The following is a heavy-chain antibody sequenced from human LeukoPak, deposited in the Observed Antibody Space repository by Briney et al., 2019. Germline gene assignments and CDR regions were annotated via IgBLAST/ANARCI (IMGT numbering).Heavy chain of an antibody. CDR1: GYSISSGYY. D-gene: IGHD3-10*01. Sequence: SETLSLTCTVSGYSISSGYYWGWIRQPPGKGLEWIGSIYHSGSTYYNPSLKSRVTISVDTSKNQFSLKLSSVTAADTAVYYCARAVLWFGEFPYYFDYWGQGTLVTVSS. J-gene: IGHJ4*02. CDR2: IYHSGST. V-gene: IGHV4-38-2*02. CDR3: ARAVLWFGEFPYYFDY.